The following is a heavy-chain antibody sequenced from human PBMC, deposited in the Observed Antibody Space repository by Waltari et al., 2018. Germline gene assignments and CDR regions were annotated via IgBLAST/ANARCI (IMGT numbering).Heavy chain of an antibody. V-gene: IGHV4-38-2*01. D-gene: IGHD2-2*03. CDR2: IYHSGTT. J-gene: IGHJ4*02. CDR1: GYAINSGYS. Sequence: QVQLQESGPGLVKPSETLSLTCDVSGYAINSGYSWGWFRPPPGKGLEWIATIYHSGTTFSNPSLTSRVTTSMDTSKNQFSLKLKSVTAADTAVYYCTRQVLGYCTSAACRRLESWGQGTLVTVSS. CDR3: TRQVLGYCTSAACRRLES.